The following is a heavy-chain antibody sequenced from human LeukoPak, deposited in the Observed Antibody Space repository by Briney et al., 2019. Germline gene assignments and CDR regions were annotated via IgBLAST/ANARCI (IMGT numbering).Heavy chain of an antibody. CDR1: GFTFSSYS. CDR2: ISSSSSSYI. J-gene: IGHJ4*02. CDR3: ASADILTGYYYY. D-gene: IGHD3-9*01. V-gene: IGHV3-21*01. Sequence: GGSLRLSCAASGFTFSSYSMNWVRQAPGKGLEWVSSISSSSSSYIYYADSVKGRFTISRDNAKNSLYLQMNSLRAEDTAVYYCASADILTGYYYYWGQGTLVTVSS.